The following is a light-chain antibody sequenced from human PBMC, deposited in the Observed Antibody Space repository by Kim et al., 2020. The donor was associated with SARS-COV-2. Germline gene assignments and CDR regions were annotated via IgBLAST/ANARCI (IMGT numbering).Light chain of an antibody. CDR1: SSDVGAYNY. CDR3: SSYTNNNTPV. V-gene: IGLV2-14*03. Sequence: QSALTQPASVSGSPGQSITISCTGTSSDVGAYNYVSWHQQHPGKAPKLIIYDVSNRPSGVSTRFSGSKSGNTASLTISGLQAEDEADYYCSSYTNNNTPVFGGGTKVTVL. J-gene: IGLJ2*01. CDR2: DVS.